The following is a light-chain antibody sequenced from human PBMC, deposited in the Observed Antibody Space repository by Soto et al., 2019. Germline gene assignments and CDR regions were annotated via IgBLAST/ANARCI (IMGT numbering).Light chain of an antibody. V-gene: IGKV4-1*01. CDR3: QQHYSTPLT. CDR1: QSVLYNSNNKNY. CDR2: WAS. Sequence: DIVMIQSPDSLAVSLGERATINCKSSQSVLYNSNNKNYLAWYQQKPGQPPKLLIYWASTRESGVPDRFSGSGSGTDFTLTISSLQAEDVAVYYCQQHYSTPLTFGQGTRLENK. J-gene: IGKJ5*01.